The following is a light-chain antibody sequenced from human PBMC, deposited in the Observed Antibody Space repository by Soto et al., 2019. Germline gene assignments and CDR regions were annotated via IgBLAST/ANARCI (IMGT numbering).Light chain of an antibody. V-gene: IGLV2-8*01. CDR2: EVN. Sequence: QSALTQPPSASGSPGQSVTISCTGTSSDVGGYNYVSWYQQHPGKVPKLMIYEVNKRPSGVPDRFSGSKSGNTASLTVSGLQADDEADYYCSSYAGSNSFALGTGTKVTV. CDR3: SSYAGSNSFA. J-gene: IGLJ1*01. CDR1: SSDVGGYNY.